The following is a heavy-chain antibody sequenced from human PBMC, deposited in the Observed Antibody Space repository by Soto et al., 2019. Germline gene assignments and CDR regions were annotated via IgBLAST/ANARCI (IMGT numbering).Heavy chain of an antibody. CDR2: INPNGGSA. CDR1: GYSFTSYY. Sequence: QVQLVQSGAEVKKPGASVKVSCKASGYSFTSYYMHWVRQAPGQGLEWMGLINPNGGSATYTLKFQGRVTMTSDTPTSTGYMELSSLRSEDTAVYYCASHIGPVYWGQGTLVTVSS. J-gene: IGHJ4*02. CDR3: ASHIGPVY. D-gene: IGHD5-12*01. V-gene: IGHV1-46*01.